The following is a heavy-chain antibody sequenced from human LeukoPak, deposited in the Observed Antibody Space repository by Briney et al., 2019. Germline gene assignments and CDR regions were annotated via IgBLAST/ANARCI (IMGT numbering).Heavy chain of an antibody. V-gene: IGHV1-24*01. D-gene: IGHD5-18*01. Sequence: ASVKVSCKVSGYTLTELSMHWVRQAPGKGLEWMGGFDPEDGETIYAQKFQGRVTMTEDTSTDTAYMELSSLRSEDTAVYYCARVGRVTGEFDYWGQGTLVTVSS. CDR1: GYTLTELS. CDR2: FDPEDGET. J-gene: IGHJ4*02. CDR3: ARVGRVTGEFDY.